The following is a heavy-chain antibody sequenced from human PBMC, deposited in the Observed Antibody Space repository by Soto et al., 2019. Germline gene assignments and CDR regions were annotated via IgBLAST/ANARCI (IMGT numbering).Heavy chain of an antibody. CDR2: IYWDDDK. V-gene: IGHV2-5*02. J-gene: IGHJ6*02. CDR1: GFSLSTGGVG. CDR3: AHSRCGGDCLQSYSSHYYYGMDV. Sequence: QITLKESGPSLVKPTQTLTLTCTFSGFSLSTGGVGVGWIRQPPGKALEWLALIYWDDDKRYSPSLRSRLTVTKDTSKNQVVLTMTNRDPVDTATYYCAHSRCGGDCLQSYSSHYYYGMDVWGQGTTVTVS. D-gene: IGHD2-21*02.